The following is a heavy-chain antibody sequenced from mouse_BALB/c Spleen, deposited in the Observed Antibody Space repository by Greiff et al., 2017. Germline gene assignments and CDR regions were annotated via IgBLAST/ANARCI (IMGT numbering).Heavy chain of an antibody. CDR1: GYSFTSYW. CDR2: IYPGNSDT. Sequence: EVQLQQSGTVLARPGASVKMSCKASGYSFTSYWMHWVKQRPGQGLEWIGAIYPGNSDTSYNQKFKGKAKLTAVTSASTAYMELSSLTNEDSAVYYCTNPNYYGSSYVDYWGQGTTLTVSS. J-gene: IGHJ2*01. D-gene: IGHD1-1*01. V-gene: IGHV1-5*01. CDR3: TNPNYYGSSYVDY.